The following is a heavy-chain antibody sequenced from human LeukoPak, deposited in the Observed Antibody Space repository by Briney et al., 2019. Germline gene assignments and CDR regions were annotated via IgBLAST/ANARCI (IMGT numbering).Heavy chain of an antibody. Sequence: ASVTVSRKASGYTLTSYDINWVRPATAQGLEGMGWMNPNRGNTRYAQNLQDRVTMTRNTSISTAYMELSSLGSEDTAVYYCARGGDSSSWYPLYYYYMHVWGKETTVTVSS. CDR1: GYTLTSYD. V-gene: IGHV1-8*01. J-gene: IGHJ6*03. CDR2: MNPNRGNT. D-gene: IGHD6-13*01. CDR3: ARGGDSSSWYPLYYYYMHV.